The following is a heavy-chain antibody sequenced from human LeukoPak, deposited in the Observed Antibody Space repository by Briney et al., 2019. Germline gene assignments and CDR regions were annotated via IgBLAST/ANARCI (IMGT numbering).Heavy chain of an antibody. CDR3: ARDRWSSSRFVKPYGMDV. V-gene: IGHV1-69*13. D-gene: IGHD6-6*01. Sequence: ASVEVSCKVSGYTLTGLSMHWVRQAPGKGLEWMGGIIPIFGTANYAQKFQGRVTITADESTSTAYMELSSLRSEDTAVYYCARDRWSSSRFVKPYGMDVWGQGTTVTVSS. CDR2: IIPIFGTA. J-gene: IGHJ6*02. CDR1: GYTLTGLS.